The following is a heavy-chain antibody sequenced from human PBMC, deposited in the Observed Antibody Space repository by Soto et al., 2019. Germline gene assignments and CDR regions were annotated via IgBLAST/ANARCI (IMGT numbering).Heavy chain of an antibody. D-gene: IGHD1-26*01. CDR2: VYSTGGV. Sequence: QLQLHESGPGLVKPSETLSLTCNVSGDSIGRFYWSWIRQSAGKGLEWIGRVYSTGGVTYNPALKGRVTISLDRSNNHVSLEMNSVTAADSAVYFCARDLSGTGLDIWGRVTRVSVSS. J-gene: IGHJ6*02. CDR3: ARDLSGTGLDI. CDR1: GDSIGRFY. V-gene: IGHV4-4*07.